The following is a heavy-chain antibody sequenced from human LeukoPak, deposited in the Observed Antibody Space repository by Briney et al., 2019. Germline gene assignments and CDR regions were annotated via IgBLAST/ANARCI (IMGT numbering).Heavy chain of an antibody. CDR2: ISSSSGAI. J-gene: IGHJ6*02. Sequence: GGALRLSCAPSVFTFSIYSMNWVREAPERRVGCVSYISSSSGAIYYADSVKGRFTISRDNAKNSLYLQMNSLRAEDTAVYYCAGPKRVADTFYYGMDVWGRGTTVTVSS. D-gene: IGHD2-15*01. CDR3: AGPKRVADTFYYGMDV. CDR1: VFTFSIYS. V-gene: IGHV3-48*01.